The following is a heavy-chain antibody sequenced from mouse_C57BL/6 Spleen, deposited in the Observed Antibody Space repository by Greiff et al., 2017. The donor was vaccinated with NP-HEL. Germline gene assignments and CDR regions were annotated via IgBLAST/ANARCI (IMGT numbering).Heavy chain of an antibody. D-gene: IGHD1-1*01. Sequence: VQLQQSGAELVKPGASVKLSCTASGFNIKDYYMHWVKQRTEQGLEWIGRIDPEDGETKYAPKFQGKATITADTSSNTAYRQLSSLTSEDTAVYYCARPRITTVVATDYFDYWGQGTTLTVSS. CDR2: IDPEDGET. CDR3: ARPRITTVVATDYFDY. V-gene: IGHV14-2*01. J-gene: IGHJ2*01. CDR1: GFNIKDYY.